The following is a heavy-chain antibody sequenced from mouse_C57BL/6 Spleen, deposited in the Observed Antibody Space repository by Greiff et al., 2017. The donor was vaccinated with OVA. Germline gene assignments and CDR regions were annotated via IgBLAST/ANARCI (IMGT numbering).Heavy chain of an antibody. V-gene: IGHV2-2*01. D-gene: IGHD1-1*01. CDR2: IWSGGST. J-gene: IGHJ1*03. Sequence: QVHVKQSGPGLVQPSQSLSITCTVSGFSLTSYGVHWVRQSPGKGLEWLGVIWSGGSTDYNAAFISRLSISKDNSKSQVFFKMNSLQADDTAIYYCARNYYGSSPNWYFDVWGTGTTVTVSS. CDR1: GFSLTSYG. CDR3: ARNYYGSSPNWYFDV.